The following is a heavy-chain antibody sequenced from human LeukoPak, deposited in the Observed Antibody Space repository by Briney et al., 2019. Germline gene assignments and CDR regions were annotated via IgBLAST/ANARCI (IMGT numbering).Heavy chain of an antibody. J-gene: IGHJ5*02. Sequence: GESLKISCKGSGYSFTSYWIGWVRQMPGKGLEWMGIIYPGDSDTRYSPSFQGQVTISADKSISTAYLQWSSLKASDTAMYYCARFTWGIVVVPAAQNWFDPWGQGTLVTVSS. CDR3: ARFTWGIVVVPAAQNWFDP. CDR1: GYSFTSYW. CDR2: IYPGDSDT. V-gene: IGHV5-51*01. D-gene: IGHD2-2*01.